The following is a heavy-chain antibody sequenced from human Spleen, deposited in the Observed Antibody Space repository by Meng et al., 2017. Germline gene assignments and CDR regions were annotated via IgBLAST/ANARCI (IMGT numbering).Heavy chain of an antibody. D-gene: IGHD3-22*01. CDR1: GGSISTSGYY. V-gene: IGHV4-39*01. CDR3: VRSSAWVRTGFDP. Sequence: QESDPGLVKPSEGLSLTCIVSGGSISTSGYYWGWIRQPPGKGLEWSGSIGYSGFTYYTTSVKSRVPVSIDTSKSQFSLQLHSVTAADTAVYFCVRSSAWVRTGFDPWGQGTLVTVSS. J-gene: IGHJ5*02. CDR2: IGYSGFT.